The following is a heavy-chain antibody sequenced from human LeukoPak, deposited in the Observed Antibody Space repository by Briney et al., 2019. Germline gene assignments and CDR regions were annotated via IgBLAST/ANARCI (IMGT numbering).Heavy chain of an antibody. J-gene: IGHJ4*02. CDR2: IYYSGST. Sequence: SETLSLTCTVSGGSISSYYWSWIRQPPGKGLEWIGYIYYSGSTNYNPSLKSRVTISVDSSKNQFSLKLSSVTAADTAVYYCARDSLRFFDYWGQGTLVTVSS. D-gene: IGHD3-3*01. V-gene: IGHV4-59*01. CDR3: ARDSLRFFDY. CDR1: GGSISSYY.